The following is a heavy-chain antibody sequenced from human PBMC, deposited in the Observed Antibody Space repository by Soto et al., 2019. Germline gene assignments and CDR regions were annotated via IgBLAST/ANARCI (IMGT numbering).Heavy chain of an antibody. D-gene: IGHD7-27*01. V-gene: IGHV4-61*01. Sequence: SETLSLTCTVSGGSISSGNYYWSWIRQPPGKGLEWIGYIYYSGSTNYNPSLKSRVTISVDTSKNQFSLKLSSVTAADTAVYYCARLRTGEFDYWGQGTLVTVSS. CDR3: ARLRTGEFDY. CDR2: IYYSGST. CDR1: GGSISSGNYY. J-gene: IGHJ4*02.